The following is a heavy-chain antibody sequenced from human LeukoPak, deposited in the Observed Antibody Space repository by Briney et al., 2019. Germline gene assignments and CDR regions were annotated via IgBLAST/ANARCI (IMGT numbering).Heavy chain of an antibody. J-gene: IGHJ3*02. D-gene: IGHD4-17*01. CDR2: IYYSGST. Sequence: SETLSLTCAVYGGSFSGDYWSWIRQPPGKGLEWIGYIYYSGSTNYNPPLKSRVTISEDTSKNQFSLKLTSVTAADTAVYYCANNYGDYQDVFDIWGQGTMVTVSS. CDR1: GGSFSGDY. CDR3: ANNYGDYQDVFDI. V-gene: IGHV4-59*08.